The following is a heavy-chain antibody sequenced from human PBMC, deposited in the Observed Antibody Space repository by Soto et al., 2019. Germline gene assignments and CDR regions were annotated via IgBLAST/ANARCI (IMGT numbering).Heavy chain of an antibody. V-gene: IGHV1-2*02. CDR2: INANSGGA. CDR3: AREGGSETVEPSSNLFDT. J-gene: IGHJ5*02. Sequence: QVQLVQSGAEVKKPGASVKVSSKASGYTFTDYHIHWVRQAPGQGLEFMGWINANSGGAGSAQQFQGRVTVTRDTSITTVYMELNNLRSDDTAVYYCAREGGSETVEPSSNLFDTWGQGTLVTVSS. D-gene: IGHD1-1*01. CDR1: GYTFTDYH.